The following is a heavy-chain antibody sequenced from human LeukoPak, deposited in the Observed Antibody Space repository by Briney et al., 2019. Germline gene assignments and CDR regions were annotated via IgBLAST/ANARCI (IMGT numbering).Heavy chain of an antibody. CDR3: ARISAIRGLSSFDS. CDR2: ISSTSNTM. CDR1: GFTFSSYS. Sequence: GGSLRLSCAASGFTFSSYSMNWVRQAPGKGLEWVSYISSTSNTMYYADSVKGRFTISRDNAKTSLYLQMNSLTPEDTAVYYCARISAIRGLSSFDSWGQGTLVTVSS. V-gene: IGHV3-48*04. D-gene: IGHD3-10*01. J-gene: IGHJ4*02.